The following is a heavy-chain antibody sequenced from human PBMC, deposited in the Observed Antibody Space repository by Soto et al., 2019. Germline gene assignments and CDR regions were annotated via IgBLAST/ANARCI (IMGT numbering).Heavy chain of an antibody. CDR3: ARDRIPVLRFLEWSPTFDY. CDR1: GFTLSSYA. Sequence: GGSLRLSCAPSGFTLSSYAMHWVRQAPGKGLEWVAVISYDGSNKYYADSVKGRFTISRDNSKNTLYLQMNSLRAEDTAVYYCARDRIPVLRFLEWSPTFDYWGQGTLVTLSS. D-gene: IGHD3-3*01. J-gene: IGHJ4*02. CDR2: ISYDGSNK. V-gene: IGHV3-30-3*01.